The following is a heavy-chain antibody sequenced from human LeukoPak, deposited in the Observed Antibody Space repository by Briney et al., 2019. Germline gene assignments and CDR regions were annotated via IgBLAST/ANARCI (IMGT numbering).Heavy chain of an antibody. J-gene: IGHJ4*02. V-gene: IGHV3-30*01. D-gene: IGHD4-17*01. CDR2: ISDDGSNK. Sequence: GGSLRLSCAASGVTFRAYAMNWVREAPGKGVEWGAVISDDGSNKYYAESVKGQFTISRDNSKNTLYLQMNSLRAEDTAVYYCARAFSTTAFDYWGQGTLVTVSS. CDR1: GVTFRAYA. CDR3: ARAFSTTAFDY.